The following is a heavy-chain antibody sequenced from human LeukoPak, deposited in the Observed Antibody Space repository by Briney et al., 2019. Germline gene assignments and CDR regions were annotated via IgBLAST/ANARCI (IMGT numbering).Heavy chain of an antibody. D-gene: IGHD2-2*01. Sequence: ASVKVSCKASGYTFTGYYIHWVRQAPGQGLEWMGWIHPNSGVTNYAQKFQGRVTMTRDTSISTAYMELSRLRSDDTAVYYCARVVTPRYCSTTSCYWKGWFDPWGQGTLVTVSS. CDR3: ARVVTPRYCSTTSCYWKGWFDP. J-gene: IGHJ5*02. CDR1: GYTFTGYY. V-gene: IGHV1-2*02. CDR2: IHPNSGVT.